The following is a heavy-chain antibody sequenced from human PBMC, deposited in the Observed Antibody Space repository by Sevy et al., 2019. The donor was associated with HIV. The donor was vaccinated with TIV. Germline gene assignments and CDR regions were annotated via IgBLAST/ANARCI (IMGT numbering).Heavy chain of an antibody. CDR1: GFTFGDYA. V-gene: IGHV3-49*04. CDR3: TRWKGLQSIFDY. D-gene: IGHD1-1*01. J-gene: IGHJ4*02. CDR2: LKSKADGGTV. Sequence: GGSLRLSCTTSGFTFGDYAMNWVRQAPGKGLEWVAFLKSKADGGTVDHAESVKGRFTISRDDFKSIAYLQMNDLTTEDTGVYYCTRWKGLQSIFDYWGQGALVTVSS.